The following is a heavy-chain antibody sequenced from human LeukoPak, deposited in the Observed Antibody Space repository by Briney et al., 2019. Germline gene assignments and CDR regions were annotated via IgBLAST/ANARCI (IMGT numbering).Heavy chain of an antibody. J-gene: IGHJ4*02. Sequence: VASVKVSCKASGYTFSTYDINWVRHAAGQGLEWMGYMKPNSGNTEYAQNFQSSLTITRETSTSTAYMELGDLRSEDTAVYYCAREFGSGSYWGQGTMVAVSS. CDR2: MKPNSGNT. CDR3: AREFGSGSY. V-gene: IGHV1-8*01. D-gene: IGHD3-3*01. CDR1: GYTFSTYD.